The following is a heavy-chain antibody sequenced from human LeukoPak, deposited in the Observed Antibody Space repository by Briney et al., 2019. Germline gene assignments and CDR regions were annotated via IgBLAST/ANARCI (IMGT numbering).Heavy chain of an antibody. D-gene: IGHD2-2*02. CDR1: GYTFTSYD. J-gene: IGHJ5*02. CDR2: MNPNSGNT. CDR3: ARGRGYCSNTSCYTSWFDP. V-gene: IGHV1-8*03. Sequence: ASVKVSCKASGYTFTSYDINWVRQATRQGLEWMGWMNPNSGNTGYAQKFQGRVTITRNTSISTAYMELSSLRSEDTAVYYCARGRGYCSNTSCYTSWFDPWGQGTLVTVSS.